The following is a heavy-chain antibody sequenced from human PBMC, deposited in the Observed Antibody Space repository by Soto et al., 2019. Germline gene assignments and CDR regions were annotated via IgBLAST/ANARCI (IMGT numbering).Heavy chain of an antibody. Sequence: PGGSPRLCCAASGFTFSSYAKSWVRRDPGKGLEWVSAISGSGGSTYYADSVKGRFTISRDNSKNTLYLQMNSLRAEDTAVYYCAKSARDLRRNWFDPWGQGTLVTVSS. CDR2: ISGSGGST. CDR3: AKSARDLRRNWFDP. V-gene: IGHV3-23*01. J-gene: IGHJ5*02. CDR1: GFTFSSYA.